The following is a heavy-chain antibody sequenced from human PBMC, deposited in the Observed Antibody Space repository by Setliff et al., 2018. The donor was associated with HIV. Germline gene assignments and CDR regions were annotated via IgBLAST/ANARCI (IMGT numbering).Heavy chain of an antibody. D-gene: IGHD3-10*01. CDR3: ARGVGVGYYGSGSYYPYYYYGMDA. CDR2: VIPIAGTA. CDR1: GGTFSRYA. Sequence: SVKVSCKASGGTFSRYAISWVRQAPGQGLEWMGGVIPIAGTANYAQKFQGRVTITRNTSISTAYMELSSLRSEDTAVYYCARGVGVGYYGSGSYYPYYYYGMDAWGQGTTVTVSS. V-gene: IGHV1-69*05. J-gene: IGHJ6*02.